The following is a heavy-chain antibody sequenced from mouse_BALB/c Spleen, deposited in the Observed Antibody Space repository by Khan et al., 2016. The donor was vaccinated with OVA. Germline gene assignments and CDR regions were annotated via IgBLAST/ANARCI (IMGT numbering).Heavy chain of an antibody. CDR3: ARGGFAY. CDR2: ISSVAYSI. V-gene: IGHV5-15*02. J-gene: IGHJ3*01. Sequence: EVELVESGGGLVQPGGSRKLSCAASGFTFIDYGMAWVRQTPGKGPEWIAFISSVAYSIYYADPVTGRFAISRENAKNTLYLEMSRLGSDDTAMYYGARGGFAYWGQGTLVTVSA. CDR1: GFTFIDYG.